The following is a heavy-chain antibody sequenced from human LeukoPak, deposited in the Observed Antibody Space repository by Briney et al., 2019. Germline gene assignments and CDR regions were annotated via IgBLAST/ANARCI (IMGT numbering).Heavy chain of an antibody. CDR2: ILPDGRDT. CDR3: SGRYGPGPV. Sequence: ASVKVSCKASGYTSAARHIHWVRQAPGQGLEWMGWILPDGRDTKYSQKFQDRLTLTTDTSTNTAYMELSRLIPDDTAVYYCSGRYGPGPVWGQGTLISASP. D-gene: IGHD3-10*01. J-gene: IGHJ4*02. V-gene: IGHV1-2*02. CDR1: GYTSAARH.